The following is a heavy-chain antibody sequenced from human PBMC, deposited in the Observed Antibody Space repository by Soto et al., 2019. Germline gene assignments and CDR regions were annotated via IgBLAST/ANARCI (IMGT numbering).Heavy chain of an antibody. CDR1: GFTVSSNY. CDR3: ARFSLNILTGDFY. CDR2: IYSGGST. D-gene: IGHD7-27*01. Sequence: GESLKISCAASGFTVSSNYMSWVRQAPGKGLEWVSVIYSGGSTYYADSVKGRFTISRHNSKNTLYLQMNSLRAEDTAVYYCARFSLNILTGDFYGGQGTLVTVSS. J-gene: IGHJ4*02. V-gene: IGHV3-53*04.